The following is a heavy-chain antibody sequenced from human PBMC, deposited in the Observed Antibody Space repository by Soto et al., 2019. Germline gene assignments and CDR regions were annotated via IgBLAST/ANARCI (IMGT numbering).Heavy chain of an antibody. V-gene: IGHV3-23*01. CDR1: GFTFSNYG. CDR3: AKLAVAAGSDY. CDR2: IGSSGGST. D-gene: IGHD6-13*01. Sequence: GGSLRLSCAASGFTFSNYGMSWVRQAPGKGLEWVSSIGSSGGSTYYADSVKGRFTISRDNSQNTLYLQMNTLRAEDTAIYYCAKLAVAAGSDYWGQGTQVTSPQ. J-gene: IGHJ4*02.